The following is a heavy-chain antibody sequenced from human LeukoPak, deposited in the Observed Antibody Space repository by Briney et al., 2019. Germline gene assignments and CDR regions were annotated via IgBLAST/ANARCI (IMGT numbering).Heavy chain of an antibody. V-gene: IGHV4-34*01. Sequence: PSETLSLTCAVYGGSFSGYYWSWIRQPPGKGLEWIGEINHSGSTNYNPSLKSRVTISVDTSKNQFSLKLSSVTAADTAVYYCARWGFSSSWYGYWGQGTLVTVSS. J-gene: IGHJ4*02. D-gene: IGHD6-13*01. CDR2: INHSGST. CDR3: ARWGFSSSWYGY. CDR1: GGSFSGYY.